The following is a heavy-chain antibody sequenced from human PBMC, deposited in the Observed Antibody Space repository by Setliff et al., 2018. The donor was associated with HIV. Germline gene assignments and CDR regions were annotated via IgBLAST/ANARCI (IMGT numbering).Heavy chain of an antibody. V-gene: IGHV1-18*01. CDR1: GYNFFSYG. D-gene: IGHD3-10*01. J-gene: IGHJ6*02. CDR3: ARGGYYSGSGMNYHSYGLDV. CDR2: NSTFDGNT. Sequence: GASVKVSCKASGYNFFSYGISWVRQAPGQGLEWMGWNSTFDGNTDYAQSLQGRVRMTTDTSTRTAYMDLRSLRSNDTAVYYCARGGYYSGSGMNYHSYGLDVWGQGTTVTVSS.